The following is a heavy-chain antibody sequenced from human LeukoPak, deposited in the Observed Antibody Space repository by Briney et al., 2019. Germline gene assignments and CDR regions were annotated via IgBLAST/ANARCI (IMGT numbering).Heavy chain of an antibody. CDR1: GFSFISYA. D-gene: IGHD6-19*01. CDR3: AKQSSSGWYASLDS. CDR2: VSGSAVST. V-gene: IGHV3-23*01. J-gene: IGHJ4*02. Sequence: GGSLRLSCEASGFSFISYAMSWVRQAPGKRLEWVSAVSGSAVSTHYADSVKGRFDVSKVNSKNTLYLQMSSLTVEDTAVYYCAKQSSSGWYASLDSWGQGALVIVSS.